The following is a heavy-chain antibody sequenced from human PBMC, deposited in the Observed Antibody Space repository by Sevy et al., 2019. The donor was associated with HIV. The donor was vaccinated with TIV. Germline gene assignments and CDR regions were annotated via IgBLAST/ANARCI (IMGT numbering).Heavy chain of an antibody. CDR3: AKASITIFGVVTNVGGMDV. CDR2: ISGSSGST. J-gene: IGHJ6*02. V-gene: IGHV3-23*01. D-gene: IGHD3-3*01. Sequence: GGSLRLSCAASGFTFSSYTMSWVRQAPGKGLEWVSTISGSSGSTYYAHSVKGRFTISRDNSKNTLYLQINSLRAEDTAVYYCAKASITIFGVVTNVGGMDVWGQGTTVTVSS. CDR1: GFTFSSYT.